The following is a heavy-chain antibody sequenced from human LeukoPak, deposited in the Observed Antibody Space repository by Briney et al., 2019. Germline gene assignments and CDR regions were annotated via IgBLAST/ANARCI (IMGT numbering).Heavy chain of an antibody. CDR2: IYYSGST. D-gene: IGHD3-9*01. CDR3: ARGRTYYDILTGYDSNWFDP. V-gene: IGHV4-31*03. CDR1: GGSISSGGYY. Sequence: PSETLSLTCTVSGGSISSGGYYWSWIRQPPGKGLEWIGYIYYSGSTYYNPSLKSRVTISVDTSKNQFSLKLSSVTAADTAVYYCARGRTYYDILTGYDSNWFDPWGQGTLVTVSS. J-gene: IGHJ5*02.